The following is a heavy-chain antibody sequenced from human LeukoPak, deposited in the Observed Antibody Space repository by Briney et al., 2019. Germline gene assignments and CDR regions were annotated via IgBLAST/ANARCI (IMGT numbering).Heavy chain of an antibody. Sequence: SETLSLTCTVSGASVRSDHWNWIRQSPGKGLEWITYMHGSGSPNYNPSLASRLTLSVDATENLLSLKLTSVTAADTAVYFCARDLSVNAFDIWGQGTLVTVSS. CDR2: MHGSGSP. V-gene: IGHV4-59*02. CDR1: GASVRSDH. CDR3: ARDLSVNAFDI. J-gene: IGHJ3*02. D-gene: IGHD2/OR15-2a*01.